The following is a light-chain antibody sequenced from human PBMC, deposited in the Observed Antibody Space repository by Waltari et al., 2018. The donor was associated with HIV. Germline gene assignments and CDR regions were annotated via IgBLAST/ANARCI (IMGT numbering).Light chain of an antibody. V-gene: IGKV3-20*01. CDR3: QQYGSSPYT. Sequence: ASQSVSASYLAWYQQKPGQTPRLLIYSASSRATGIPDRFSGSGSGTDFTLTISRLEPEDFAVYYCQQYGSSPYTFGRGTKLEIK. CDR1: QSVSASY. CDR2: SAS. J-gene: IGKJ2*01.